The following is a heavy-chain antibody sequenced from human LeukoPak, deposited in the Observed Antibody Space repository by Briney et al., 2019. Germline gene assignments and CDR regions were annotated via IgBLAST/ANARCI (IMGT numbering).Heavy chain of an antibody. D-gene: IGHD1-20*01. CDR2: INPNSGGT. J-gene: IGHJ3*02. CDR3: ANRYCWNDFQSNVFDI. V-gene: IGHV1-2*02. Sequence: ASVKVSCKASEYTLTGYSFHWVRQAPGQGLEWMGWINPNSGGTNYAHKFQGRVTMTRDTSISAAYMELSRLRSDDTAVYYCANRYCWNDFQSNVFDIWGQGTMLTVSS. CDR1: EYTLTGYS.